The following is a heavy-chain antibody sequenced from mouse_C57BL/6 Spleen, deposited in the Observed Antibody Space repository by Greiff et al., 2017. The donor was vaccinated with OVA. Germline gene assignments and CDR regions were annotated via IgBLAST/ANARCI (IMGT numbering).Heavy chain of an antibody. CDR3: ARDYGNYGMYFDY. V-gene: IGHV5-16*01. CDR2: INYDGSST. J-gene: IGHJ2*01. D-gene: IGHD2-1*01. Sequence: EVMLVESEGGLVQPGSSMKLSCTASGFTFSDYYMAWVRQVPEKGLEWVANINYDGSSTYYLDSLKSRFIISRDNAKNILYLQMSSLQSEDTATYYCARDYGNYGMYFDYWGKGTTLTVSS. CDR1: GFTFSDYY.